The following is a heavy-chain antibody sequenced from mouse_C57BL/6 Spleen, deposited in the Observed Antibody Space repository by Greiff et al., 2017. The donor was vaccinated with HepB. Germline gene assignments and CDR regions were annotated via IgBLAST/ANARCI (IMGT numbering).Heavy chain of an antibody. J-gene: IGHJ2*01. D-gene: IGHD2-5*01. Sequence: VKLQQSGAELVRPGASVTLSCKASGYTFTDYEMHWVKQTPVHGLEWIGAIDPETGGNAYNQKVKGKAILTADKSSSTAYMELRSLTSEDSAVYYCTRSGAYYSNLLFDYWGQGTTLTVSS. CDR3: TRSGAYYSNLLFDY. V-gene: IGHV1-15*01. CDR2: IDPETGGN. CDR1: GYTFTDYE.